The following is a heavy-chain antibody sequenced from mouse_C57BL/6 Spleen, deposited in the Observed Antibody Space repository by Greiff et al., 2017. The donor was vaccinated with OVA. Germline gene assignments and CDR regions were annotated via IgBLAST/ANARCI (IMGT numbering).Heavy chain of an antibody. D-gene: IGHD2-4*01. Sequence: QVQLKESGPELVKPGASVKLSCKASGYAFSSSWMNWVKQRPGKGLEWIGRIYPGDGDTNYNGKFKGKATLTADKSSSTAYMQLSSLTSEDSAVYFCAGYYDYDDWYFDVWGTGTTVTVSS. CDR3: AGYYDYDDWYFDV. CDR1: GYAFSSSW. V-gene: IGHV1-82*01. J-gene: IGHJ1*03. CDR2: IYPGDGDT.